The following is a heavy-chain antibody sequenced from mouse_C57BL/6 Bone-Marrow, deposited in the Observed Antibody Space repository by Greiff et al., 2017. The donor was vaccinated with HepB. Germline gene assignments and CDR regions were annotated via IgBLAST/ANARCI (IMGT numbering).Heavy chain of an antibody. V-gene: IGHV5-9*01. CDR3: AREDYYGSGAY. CDR1: GFTFSSYT. J-gene: IGHJ3*01. CDR2: ISGGGGNT. Sequence: EVQRVESGGGLVKPGGSLKLSCAASGFTFSSYTMSWVRQTPEKRLEWVATISGGGGNTYYPDSVKGRFTISRDNAKNTLYLQMSSLRSEDTALYYCAREDYYGSGAYWGQGTLVTVSA. D-gene: IGHD1-1*01.